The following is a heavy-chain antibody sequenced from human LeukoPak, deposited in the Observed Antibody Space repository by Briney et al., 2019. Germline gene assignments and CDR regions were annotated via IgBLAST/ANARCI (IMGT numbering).Heavy chain of an antibody. CDR3: ARLRFDFWSGYTHPYFDY. CDR1: GGSISSSSYS. J-gene: IGHJ4*02. CDR2: IYYSGTT. D-gene: IGHD3-3*01. V-gene: IGHV4-39*01. Sequence: SSETLSLTCTVSGGSISSSSYSWGWIRQPPGEGLEWIGSIYYSGTTYYNPSLKSRVTISVDTSKIQFSLKLSSVAATDTAVYFCARLRFDFWSGYTHPYFDYWGQGTLVTVSS.